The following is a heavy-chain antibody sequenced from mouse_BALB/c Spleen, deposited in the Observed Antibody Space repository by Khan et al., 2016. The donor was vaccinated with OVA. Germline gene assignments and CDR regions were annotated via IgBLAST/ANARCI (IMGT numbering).Heavy chain of an antibody. CDR2: ISSDGSYT. V-gene: IGHV5-6*01. CDR1: GFTFSSYG. Sequence: EVKLMESGGDLVKPGGSLKLSCAASGFTFSSYGMSWVRQTPDKRLEWVATISSDGSYTYYPDSVKGRFTISRDNVKNTLYLQMSSLKSEDTAMHYCASHLTGSFAYWGQGTLVTVSA. D-gene: IGHD4-1*01. J-gene: IGHJ3*01. CDR3: ASHLTGSFAY.